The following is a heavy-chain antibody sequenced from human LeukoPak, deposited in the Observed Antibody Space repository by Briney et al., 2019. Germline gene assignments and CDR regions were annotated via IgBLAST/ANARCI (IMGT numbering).Heavy chain of an antibody. D-gene: IGHD6-13*01. CDR1: GGSINSGSYF. CDR2: IHVSGNI. J-gene: IGHJ6*02. Sequence: SETLSLTCTVSGGSINSGSYFWNWFRQPAGKGLEWIGRIHVSGNINNNPSLKSRDTMSIDTSKNQFSLNLRSVTAADTAVYYCARERYSSRGVYGMDVWGQGTTVTVSS. CDR3: ARERYSSRGVYGMDV. V-gene: IGHV4-61*10.